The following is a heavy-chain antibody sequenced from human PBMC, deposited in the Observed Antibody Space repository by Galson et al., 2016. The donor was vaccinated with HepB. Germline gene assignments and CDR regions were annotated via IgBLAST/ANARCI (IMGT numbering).Heavy chain of an antibody. D-gene: IGHD3-10*01. CDR2: IYYSGST. J-gene: IGHJ4*02. CDR1: GGSISSGTYY. V-gene: IGHV4-61*01. Sequence: TLSLTCTVSGGSISSGTYYWGWIRQPPGKGLEWIGYIYYSGSTNYNPSLKSRVTISIDTSKNQFSLKLSSVTAADTAMYYCARSPSMIRGVILDSWGQGTLVTVSS. CDR3: ARSPSMIRGVILDS.